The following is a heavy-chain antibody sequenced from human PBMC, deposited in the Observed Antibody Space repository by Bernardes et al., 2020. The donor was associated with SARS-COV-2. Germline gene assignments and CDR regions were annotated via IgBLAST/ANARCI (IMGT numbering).Heavy chain of an antibody. D-gene: IGHD3-22*01. CDR1: GFTFSSYA. J-gene: IGHJ3*02. V-gene: IGHV3-64D*06. Sequence: GGSLRLSCSASGFTFSSYAMHWVRQAPGKGLEYISAISSNGGSTYYADSVKGRFTISRDNSKNTLYLQMSSLRAEDTAVYYCVKEEYYYDSSGSSWGAFDIWGQGTMVTVSS. CDR2: ISSNGGST. CDR3: VKEEYYYDSSGSSWGAFDI.